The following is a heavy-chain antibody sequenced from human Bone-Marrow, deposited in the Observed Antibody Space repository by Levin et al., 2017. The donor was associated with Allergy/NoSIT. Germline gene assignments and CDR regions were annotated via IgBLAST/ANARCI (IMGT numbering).Heavy chain of an antibody. V-gene: IGHV1-24*01. CDR3: ATGGAFDYDEFDF. Sequence: ASVKVSCKVSGYSLSELSMHWVRQGPGKGLEWMGSFDPAEGEVINVQKFQGRLSLTEVTSTDTAYMDLSSLRSEDSAVYYCATGGAFDYDEFDFWGQGTLVTVSS. J-gene: IGHJ4*02. CDR1: GYSLSELS. D-gene: IGHD4-17*01. CDR2: FDPAEGEV.